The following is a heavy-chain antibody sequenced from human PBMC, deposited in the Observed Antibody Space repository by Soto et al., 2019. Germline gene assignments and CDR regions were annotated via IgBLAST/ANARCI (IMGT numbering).Heavy chain of an antibody. CDR2: IYYSGST. CDR3: ARHSGSGYYDSSGYWGWFDP. Sequence: SETLSLTCTVSGGSISSYYWSWIRQPPGKGLEWIGYIYYSGSTNYNPSLKSRVTISVDTSKNQFSLKLSSVTAADTAVYYCARHSGSGYYDSSGYWGWFDPWGQGTLVTVSS. J-gene: IGHJ5*02. V-gene: IGHV4-59*08. D-gene: IGHD3-22*01. CDR1: GGSISSYY.